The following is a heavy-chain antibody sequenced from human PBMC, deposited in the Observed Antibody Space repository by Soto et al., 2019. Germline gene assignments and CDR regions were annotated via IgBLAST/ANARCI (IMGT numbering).Heavy chain of an antibody. V-gene: IGHV4-39*01. CDR2: IYYSGST. CDR1: GGSISSSSYY. J-gene: IGHJ6*03. CDR3: ARLPHDPSGYYYHMDV. D-gene: IGHD3-10*01. Sequence: TSETLSLTCTVSGGSISSSSYYWGWIRQPPGKGLEWIGSIYYSGSTYYNPSLKSRVTISVDTSKNQFSLKLSSVTAADTAVYYCARLPHDPSGYYYHMDVWGKGTTVTVSS.